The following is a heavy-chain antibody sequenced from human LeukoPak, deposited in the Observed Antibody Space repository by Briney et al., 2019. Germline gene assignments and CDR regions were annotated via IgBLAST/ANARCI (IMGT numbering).Heavy chain of an antibody. D-gene: IGHD3-22*01. J-gene: IGHJ4*02. V-gene: IGHV4-59*05. CDR2: IYYSGST. Sequence: SETLSLTCTVSGGSISSYYWSWIRQSPGKGLEWIGSIYYSGSTYYNPSLKSRVTISVDTSKNQFSLKLSSVTAADTAVYYCARHVPVVVMCDYWGQGTLVTVSS. CDR3: ARHVPVVVMCDY. CDR1: GGSISSYY.